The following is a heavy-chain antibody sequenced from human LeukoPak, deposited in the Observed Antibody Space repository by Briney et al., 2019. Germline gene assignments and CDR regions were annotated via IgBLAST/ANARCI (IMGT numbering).Heavy chain of an antibody. CDR3: ARVLSGSWDWFDP. CDR1: GFTFSNYW. J-gene: IGHJ5*02. V-gene: IGHV3-74*01. CDR2: INTDGSRI. Sequence: GGYLRLSCAASGFTFSNYWMHWVRQAPGKGLVWVSRINTDGSRITYADSVKGRFTISRDNAMNTVYLQMNSLRAEDTAVYYCARVLSGSWDWFDPWGQGTLVTVSS. D-gene: IGHD3-22*01.